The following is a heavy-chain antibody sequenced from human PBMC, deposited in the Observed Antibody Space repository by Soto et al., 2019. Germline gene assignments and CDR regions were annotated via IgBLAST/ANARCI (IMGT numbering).Heavy chain of an antibody. CDR1: GGSFSGYY. CDR2: INHSGST. V-gene: IGHV4-34*01. Sequence: QVHLQQWGAGLLKPSETLSLTCAVYGGSFSGYYWNWIRQPPGKGLEWIGEINHSGSTNYNPSLKSRVTISLGTSNNQFSLNLTSVTAADTAVYYCARGRGDGDSQGRYFNLWGRATLVTVSS. J-gene: IGHJ2*01. D-gene: IGHD3-10*01. CDR3: ARGRGDGDSQGRYFNL.